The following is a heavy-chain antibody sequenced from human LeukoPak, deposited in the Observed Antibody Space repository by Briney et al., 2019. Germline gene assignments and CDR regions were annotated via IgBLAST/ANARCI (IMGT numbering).Heavy chain of an antibody. CDR1: GFTFSTYV. J-gene: IGHJ4*02. Sequence: PGGSLRLSCAASGFTFSTYVMNWFRQAPGKGLEWVSTISVGAEYIFYADSVKGRFTIPRDDYNNALYLQMHSLRAEDTALYYCASGPPFLKYFEYWGQGTLVTVSS. V-gene: IGHV3-23*01. D-gene: IGHD3-3*01. CDR3: ASGPPFLKYFEY. CDR2: ISVGAEYI.